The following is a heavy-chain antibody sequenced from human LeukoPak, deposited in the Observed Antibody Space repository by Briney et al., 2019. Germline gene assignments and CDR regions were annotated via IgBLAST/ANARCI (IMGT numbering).Heavy chain of an antibody. CDR1: GFTFSCYS. D-gene: IGHD3-10*01. J-gene: IGHJ5*02. CDR2: ISSASNTI. V-gene: IGHV3-48*01. CDR3: ARDGWFGDYNWFDP. Sequence: PGGSLRLSCAASGFTFSCYSMNWVRQAPGKGLEWVSYISSASNTIYYADSVKGRFTISRDNAKNSLYLQMNSLRAEDTAMYYCARDGWFGDYNWFDPWGQGTLVTVSS.